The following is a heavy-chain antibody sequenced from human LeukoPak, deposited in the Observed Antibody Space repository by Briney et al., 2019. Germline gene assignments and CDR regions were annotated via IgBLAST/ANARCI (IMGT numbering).Heavy chain of an antibody. CDR1: GFTFDDYA. CDR3: AKGSSSGWYYSPWFDP. D-gene: IGHD6-19*01. J-gene: IGHJ5*02. Sequence: GRSLRLSCAASGFTFDDYAMHWVRQAPGKGLEGVSGISWNSGSIGYADSVKGRFTISRDNAKNSLYLQMNSLRAEDTALYYCAKGSSSGWYYSPWFDPWGQGTLVTVSS. V-gene: IGHV3-9*01. CDR2: ISWNSGSI.